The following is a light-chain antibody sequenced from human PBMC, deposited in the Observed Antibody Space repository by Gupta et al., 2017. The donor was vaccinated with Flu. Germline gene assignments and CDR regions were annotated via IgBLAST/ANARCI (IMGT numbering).Light chain of an antibody. CDR2: EVK. CDR3: RAETGSSYL. J-gene: IGLJ2*01. V-gene: IGLV2-14*01. Sequence: QSALTQPASVSGSPGQSITISLTGTSSDIGGYNSVSWYQQHPGKAPILMIFEVKNRPAGDANRFSASKSGTTASLTIAGSQAEDEDHYYCRAETGSSYLFGGGTKLTVL. CDR1: SSDIGGYNS.